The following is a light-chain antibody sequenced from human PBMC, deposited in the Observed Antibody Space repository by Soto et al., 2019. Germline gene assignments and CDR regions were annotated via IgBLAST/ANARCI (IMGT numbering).Light chain of an antibody. V-gene: IGKV3-15*01. CDR1: PSVSSN. CDR2: CAS. Sequence: EIVMTQSPATLSVSPGESATLSCRASPSVSSNLAWYQQKPCHAPRLLIYCASTRATGIPARFSGSGSGTEFTLTISSLQSEDFAVYYGQQCNNWPTETVGQGTKVEIK. J-gene: IGKJ1*01. CDR3: QQCNNWPTET.